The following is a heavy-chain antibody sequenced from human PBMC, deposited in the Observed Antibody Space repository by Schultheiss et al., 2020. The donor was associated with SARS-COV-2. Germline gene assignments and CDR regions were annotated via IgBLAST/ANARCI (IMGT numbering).Heavy chain of an antibody. D-gene: IGHD1-14*01. CDR3: VPGLLDY. Sequence: GGSLRLSCAASGFTFSNKWMHWVRQAPTKGLEWVALMSHDATSTYYADSVKGRFTISRDNSKDTLYLQMNSLRVEDTAVYYCVPGLLDYWGQGTLVTVSS. CDR1: GFTFSNKW. J-gene: IGHJ4*02. CDR2: MSHDATST. V-gene: IGHV3-30*01.